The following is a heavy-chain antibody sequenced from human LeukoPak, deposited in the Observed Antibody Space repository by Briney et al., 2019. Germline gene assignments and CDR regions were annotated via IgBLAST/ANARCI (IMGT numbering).Heavy chain of an antibody. V-gene: IGHV1-18*01. CDR1: GYTFTTYG. CDR2: ISGYNGNT. J-gene: IGHJ4*02. D-gene: IGHD4-23*01. Sequence: ASVKVSCKASGYTFTTYGISWVRQAPGQGLEWMGWISGYNGNTNYAQKLQGRVTMTTDTSTSTAYMDLRSLRSDDTAVYYYARVLHDFGGNHGDYWGQGTLVTVSS. CDR3: ARVLHDFGGNHGDY.